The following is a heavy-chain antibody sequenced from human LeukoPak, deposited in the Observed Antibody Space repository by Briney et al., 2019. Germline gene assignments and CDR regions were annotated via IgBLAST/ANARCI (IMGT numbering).Heavy chain of an antibody. V-gene: IGHV3-7*01. CDR2: IKQDGSDK. CDR3: VRDFSLTRLERPFDY. J-gene: IGHJ4*02. CDR1: GFTFTTYW. D-gene: IGHD1-1*01. Sequence: GGSLRLSCAASGFTFTTYWMTWVRQAPGKGLEWVATIKQDGSDKYYVDSVRGRFTISKDNAKNSLYLQINSLRAEDTAVYYCVRDFSLTRLERPFDYWGQGTLVTVSS.